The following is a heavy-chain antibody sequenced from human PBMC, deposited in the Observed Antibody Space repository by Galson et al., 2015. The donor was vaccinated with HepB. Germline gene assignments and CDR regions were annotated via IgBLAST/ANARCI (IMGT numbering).Heavy chain of an antibody. CDR3: AKGGERQWLVLYYFDY. J-gene: IGHJ4*02. CDR1: GFTFSSYA. Sequence: SLRLSCAASGFTFSSYAMSWVRQAPGKGLEWVSAISGSGGSTYYADSVKGRFTISRDNSKNTLYLQMNSLRAEDTAVYYCAKGGERQWLVLYYFDYWGQGTLVSAYS. V-gene: IGHV3-23*01. D-gene: IGHD6-19*01. CDR2: ISGSGGST.